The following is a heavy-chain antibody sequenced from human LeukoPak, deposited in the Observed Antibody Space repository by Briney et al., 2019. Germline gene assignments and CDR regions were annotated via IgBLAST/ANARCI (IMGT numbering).Heavy chain of an antibody. CDR3: ARGPGEGGSSGYYYGKPEDPAEYYFDY. D-gene: IGHD3-22*01. CDR1: GHTFTSYY. J-gene: IGHJ4*02. Sequence: ASVKVSCKASGHTFTSYYMPWVRQAPGQGLEWMGIINPSGGRTSYAQKFQGRVSMTRDMSTSTVYMELSSLRSEDTAVYYCARGPGEGGSSGYYYGKPEDPAEYYFDYWGQGTLVTVSS. V-gene: IGHV1-46*01. CDR2: INPSGGRT.